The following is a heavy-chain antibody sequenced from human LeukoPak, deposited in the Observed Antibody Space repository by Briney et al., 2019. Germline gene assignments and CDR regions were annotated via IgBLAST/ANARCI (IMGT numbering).Heavy chain of an antibody. CDR2: FSRSGPDT. Sequence: PGGSLRLSCAASGFTFGGSAMSWVRQAPGKGPEWVSTFSRSGPDTYYADSVKGRFTIFRDNSKNTLYLQMNGLRAEDTAVYYCAKGSLGSWYYFDYWGQGTLVTVSS. J-gene: IGHJ4*02. V-gene: IGHV3-23*01. CDR1: GFTFGGSA. D-gene: IGHD6-13*01. CDR3: AKGSLGSWYYFDY.